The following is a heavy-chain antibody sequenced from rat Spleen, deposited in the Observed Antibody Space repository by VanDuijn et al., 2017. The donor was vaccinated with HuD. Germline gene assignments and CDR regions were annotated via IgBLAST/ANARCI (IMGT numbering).Heavy chain of an antibody. J-gene: IGHJ2*01. CDR1: GFTFTNYD. CDR3: TTGVY. CDR2: ISYDGYNT. Sequence: EVQLVESGGGLVQPGRSMKLSCAASGFTFTNYDMAWVRQAPTKGLEWVASISYDGYNTYYRDSVKGRFTISRDNAKSTLYLQMDSLRSEDTATYYCTTGVYWGQGVMVTVSS. V-gene: IGHV5-20*01.